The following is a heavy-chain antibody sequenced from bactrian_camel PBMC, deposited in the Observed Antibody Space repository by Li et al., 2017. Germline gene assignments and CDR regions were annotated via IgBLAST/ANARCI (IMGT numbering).Heavy chain of an antibody. J-gene: IGHJ4*01. CDR1: GFRFSNFW. CDR2: IDPSGAST. D-gene: IGHD1*01. Sequence: HVQLVESGGGLVRPGGSLRLSCVASGFRFSNFWMFWVRQRPGKGLEWVTSIDPSGASTPTNDSLRDRFAISRDNAKNTMYLQMTSLKPEDTATYYCKAEDKYQLRGFCPPLWGQGTQVT. V-gene: IGHV3S1*01. CDR3: KAEDKYQLRGFCPPL.